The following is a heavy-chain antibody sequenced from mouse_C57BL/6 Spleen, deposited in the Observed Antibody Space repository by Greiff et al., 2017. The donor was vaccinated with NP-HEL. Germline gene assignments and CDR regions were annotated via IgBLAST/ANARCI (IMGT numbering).Heavy chain of an antibody. CDR2: ISYDGSN. D-gene: IGHD4-1*01. CDR1: GYSITSGYY. Sequence: EVKLQESGPGLVKPSQSLSLTCSVTGYSITSGYYWNWIRQFPGNKLEWMGYISYDGSNNYNPSLKNRISITRDTSKNQFFLKLNSVTTEDTATYYCARTGRTYYAMDYWGQGTSVTVSS. CDR3: ARTGRTYYAMDY. J-gene: IGHJ4*01. V-gene: IGHV3-6*01.